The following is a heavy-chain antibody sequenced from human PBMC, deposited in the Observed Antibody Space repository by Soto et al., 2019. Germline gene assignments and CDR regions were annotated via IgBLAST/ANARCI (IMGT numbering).Heavy chain of an antibody. V-gene: IGHV4-59*01. J-gene: IGHJ5*02. Sequence: KPSETLSLTCTVSGGSISSYYWSWIRQPPGKGLEWIGYIYYSGSTNYNPSLKSRVTISVDTSKNQFSLKLSSVTAADTAVYYCARWYSGSLNWFDPWGQGTLVTVSS. D-gene: IGHD1-26*01. CDR3: ARWYSGSLNWFDP. CDR1: GGSISSYY. CDR2: IYYSGST.